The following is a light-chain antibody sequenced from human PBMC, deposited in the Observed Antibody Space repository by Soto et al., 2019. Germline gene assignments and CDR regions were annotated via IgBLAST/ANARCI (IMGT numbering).Light chain of an antibody. CDR1: SSDVGGYNS. J-gene: IGLJ2*01. Sequence: QSVLTQPPSASGSPGQSVTISCTGTSSDVGGYNSVSWYQQHPGKAPKLMIYEVSKRPSGVPDRFSGSKSGNTASLTVSGLQAEDEAEYHCSSYAGSNNLVFGGGTKLTVL. V-gene: IGLV2-8*01. CDR3: SSYAGSNNLV. CDR2: EVS.